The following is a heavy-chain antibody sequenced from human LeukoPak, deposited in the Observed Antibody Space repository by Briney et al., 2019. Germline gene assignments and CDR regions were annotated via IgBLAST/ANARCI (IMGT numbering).Heavy chain of an antibody. Sequence: SETLSLTCTVSGGSISSYYWSWIRQPAGKGLEWIGRIYTSGSTNYNPSLKSRVTMSVDTSKNQFSLKPSSVTAADTAVYYCARDNYDILTGYSYFDHWGQGTLVTVSS. D-gene: IGHD3-9*01. CDR1: GGSISSYY. CDR3: ARDNYDILTGYSYFDH. V-gene: IGHV4-4*07. CDR2: IYTSGST. J-gene: IGHJ4*02.